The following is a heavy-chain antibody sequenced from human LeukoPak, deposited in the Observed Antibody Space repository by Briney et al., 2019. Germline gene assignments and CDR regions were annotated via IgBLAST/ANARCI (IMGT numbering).Heavy chain of an antibody. CDR1: GFNFSTYT. CDR2: ITTSSDTI. Sequence: GGSLRLSCAASGFNFSTYTMNWVRQAPGKGLEWLSYITTSSDTIYYADSVKGRFTISRDNANNSLYLQMNSLTAEDTAVYYCARDYWSYSASWLDFWGQGTLVTVPS. J-gene: IGHJ4*02. CDR3: ARDYWSYSASWLDF. V-gene: IGHV3-48*01. D-gene: IGHD6-13*01.